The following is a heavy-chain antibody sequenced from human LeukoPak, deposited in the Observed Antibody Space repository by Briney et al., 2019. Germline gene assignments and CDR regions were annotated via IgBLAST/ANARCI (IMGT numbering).Heavy chain of an antibody. CDR2: INPNSGGT. CDR1: GYTFTGYD. V-gene: IGHV1-2*02. J-gene: IGHJ5*02. D-gene: IGHD6-19*01. Sequence: ASVKVSCKASGYTFTGYDMHWVRQAPGQGLEWMGWINPNSGGTNYAQKFQGRVTMTRDTSISTAYMELSRLRSDDTAVYYCARKGSQWLVRGWFDPWGQGTLVTVSS. CDR3: ARKGSQWLVRGWFDP.